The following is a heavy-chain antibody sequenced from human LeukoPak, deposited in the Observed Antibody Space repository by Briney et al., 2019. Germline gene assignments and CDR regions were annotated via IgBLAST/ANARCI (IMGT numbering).Heavy chain of an antibody. D-gene: IGHD6-6*01. CDR1: GGTFSSYA. V-gene: IGHV1-69*05. J-gene: IGHJ5*02. CDR2: IIPIFGTA. CDR3: AGVESSSFPVRRGWFDP. Sequence: SVKVSCKASGGTFSSYAISWVRQAPGQGLEWMGGIIPIFGTANYAQKFQGRVTITTDESTSTAYMELSSLRSEDTAVYYCAGVESSSFPVRRGWFDPWGQGTLVTVSS.